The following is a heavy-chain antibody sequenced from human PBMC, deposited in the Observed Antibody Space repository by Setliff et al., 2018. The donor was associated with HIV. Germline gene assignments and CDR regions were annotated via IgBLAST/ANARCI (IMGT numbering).Heavy chain of an antibody. CDR2: IYYSGST. CDR1: GGSLSGYH. Sequence: SETLSLTCAVYGGSLSGYHWSWIRQPPGKGLEWIGYIYYSGSTNYNPSLKSRVSMSVDKSKNQFSLKLTSVTAADTAVYYCARATHSYNFWSGYYDRFDYWGQGTLVTVSS. CDR3: ARATHSYNFWSGYYDRFDY. J-gene: IGHJ4*02. V-gene: IGHV4-59*12. D-gene: IGHD3-3*01.